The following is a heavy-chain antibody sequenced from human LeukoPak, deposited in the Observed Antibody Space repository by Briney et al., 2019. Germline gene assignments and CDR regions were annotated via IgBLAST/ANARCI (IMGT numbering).Heavy chain of an antibody. V-gene: IGHV3-23*01. CDR2: ISGSGTST. CDR3: AMGYDSSWYLPSDY. D-gene: IGHD6-13*01. Sequence: PGGSLRLSCAASGFTFSSYAMSWVRQAPGKGLEWVSVISGSGTSTYYADSVKGRFTISRDNSKNALYLQMDSLRVEDTAVYYCAMGYDSSWYLPSDYWGQGTLVTVSS. CDR1: GFTFSSYA. J-gene: IGHJ4*02.